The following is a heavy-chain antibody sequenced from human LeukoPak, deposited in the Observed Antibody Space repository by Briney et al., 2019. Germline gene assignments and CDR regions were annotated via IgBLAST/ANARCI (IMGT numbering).Heavy chain of an antibody. J-gene: IGHJ4*02. CDR1: GGSITSHY. CDR3: ARRVRYFDWSHDY. D-gene: IGHD3-9*01. V-gene: IGHV4-59*08. CDR2: ISYRGST. Sequence: PSETLSLTCTVSGGSITSHYWSWIRQPPGKGLEWIGYISYRGSTNYSPPLKSRVTIAVDTSKNQFSLKLSSVTAADTAVYYCARRVRYFDWSHDYWGQGTLVTVSS.